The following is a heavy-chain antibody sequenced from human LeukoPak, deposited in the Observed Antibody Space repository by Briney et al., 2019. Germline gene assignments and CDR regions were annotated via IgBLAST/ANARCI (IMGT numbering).Heavy chain of an antibody. CDR3: ARESSSSSWYYFDY. V-gene: IGHV3-9*01. Sequence: GRSLRLSCAASGFTFDDYAMHWVRQAPGKGLEWVSGISWNSGSIGYADSVKGRFTISRDNAKNSLYLQMNSLRAEDTAVYYCARESSSSSWYYFDYWGQGTLVTVSS. CDR2: ISWNSGSI. CDR1: GFTFDDYA. D-gene: IGHD6-13*01. J-gene: IGHJ4*02.